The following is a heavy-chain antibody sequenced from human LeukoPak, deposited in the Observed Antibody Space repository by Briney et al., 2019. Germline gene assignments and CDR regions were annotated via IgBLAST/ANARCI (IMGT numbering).Heavy chain of an antibody. D-gene: IGHD3-10*01. V-gene: IGHV4-31*03. Sequence: PSETLSLTCTVSGGSISSGGYYWSWIRQHPGKGLEWIGYIYYSGSTYYNPSLKGRVTISVDTSKNQFSLKLSSVTAADTAVYYCARSITMVRGRNWVDPWGQGTLVTVSS. CDR3: ARSITMVRGRNWVDP. CDR1: GGSISSGGYY. CDR2: IYYSGST. J-gene: IGHJ5*02.